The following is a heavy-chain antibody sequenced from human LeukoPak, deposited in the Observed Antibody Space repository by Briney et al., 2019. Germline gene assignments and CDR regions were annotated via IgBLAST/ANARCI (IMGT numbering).Heavy chain of an antibody. CDR2: INIDERTT. D-gene: IGHD4-17*01. J-gene: IGHJ4*02. Sequence: PGGSLRLSCAASGFTFSNYWMHWVRQAPGKGLVWVSRINIDERTTSYADSVKGRFTISRDYAKNTLYLQMYSLRAEDTAVYYCTRTTTETTYFDYWGQGTLVTVSS. CDR1: GFTFSNYW. V-gene: IGHV3-74*01. CDR3: TRTTTETTYFDY.